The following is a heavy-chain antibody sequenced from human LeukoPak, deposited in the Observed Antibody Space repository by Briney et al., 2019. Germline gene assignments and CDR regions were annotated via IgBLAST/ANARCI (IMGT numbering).Heavy chain of an antibody. CDR1: GFTFSDYY. V-gene: IGHV3-11*03. Sequence: PGGSLRLSCAASGFTFSDYYMSWIRQAPGKGLEWVSYISSSSSYTNYADSVKGRFTISRDNAKNSLYLQMNSLRAEDTAVYYCARHPRNYDFLTGYLRYWGQGTLVTVSS. CDR2: ISSSSSYT. CDR3: ARHPRNYDFLTGYLRY. J-gene: IGHJ4*02. D-gene: IGHD3-9*01.